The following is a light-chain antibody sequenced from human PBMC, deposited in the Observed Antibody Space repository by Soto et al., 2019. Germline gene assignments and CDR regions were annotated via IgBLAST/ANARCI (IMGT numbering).Light chain of an antibody. CDR2: DAS. CDR1: QGISSA. Sequence: AIQLTQSPSSLSASAGDRVTITCRASQGISSALAWYQQKPGKGPKVLIYDASSLESGVPSRFSGSGTGTDFTLTISSLQPEDFATYFCQQFNSYPITFGQGTRLEIK. CDR3: QQFNSYPIT. V-gene: IGKV1-13*02. J-gene: IGKJ5*01.